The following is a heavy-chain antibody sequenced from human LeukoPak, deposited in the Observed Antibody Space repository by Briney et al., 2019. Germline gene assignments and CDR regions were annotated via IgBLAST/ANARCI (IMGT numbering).Heavy chain of an antibody. Sequence: GGSLRLSCTASGFTFDNYAMGWFRQAPGKGLEWISFIRSKGYGGTTDYAASVKGRFTMSRDDSKGIAYLQMDSLKTEDTAVYYCARNRGSGSFDYWGQGTLVTVSS. CDR3: ARNRGSGSFDY. CDR2: IRSKGYGGTT. CDR1: GFTFDNYA. J-gene: IGHJ4*02. V-gene: IGHV3-49*03. D-gene: IGHD7-27*01.